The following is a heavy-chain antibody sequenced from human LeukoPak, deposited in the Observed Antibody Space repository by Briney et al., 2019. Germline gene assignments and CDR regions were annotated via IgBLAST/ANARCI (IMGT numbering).Heavy chain of an antibody. V-gene: IGHV3-74*01. J-gene: IGHJ5*02. Sequence: GGSLRLSCAASGFTFSSYWMHWVRQAPGKGLVWVSRINSEGSSTRYADSVKGRFTISRDNAKNTLYLQMNSLRVEDTAVYYCAREIAIAAAGNNWFDPWGQGTLVIVSS. CDR2: INSEGSST. D-gene: IGHD6-13*01. CDR3: AREIAIAAAGNNWFDP. CDR1: GFTFSSYW.